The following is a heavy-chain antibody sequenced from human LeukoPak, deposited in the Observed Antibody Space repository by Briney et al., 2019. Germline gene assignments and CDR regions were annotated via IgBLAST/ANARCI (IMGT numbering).Heavy chain of an antibody. V-gene: IGHV4-4*07. CDR1: GGSISSYY. Sequence: SETLSLTCTVSGGSISSYYWSWIRQPAGKGLEWIGRIYTSGSTNYNPSLKSRVTMSVDTSKNQFSLKLSSVTAADTAVYYCARALVVPAAMGGVWFDPWGQGTLVTVSS. D-gene: IGHD2-2*01. CDR2: IYTSGST. J-gene: IGHJ5*02. CDR3: ARALVVPAAMGGVWFDP.